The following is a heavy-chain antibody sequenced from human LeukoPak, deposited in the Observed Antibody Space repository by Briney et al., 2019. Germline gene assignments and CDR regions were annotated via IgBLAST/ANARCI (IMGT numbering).Heavy chain of an antibody. CDR2: ISYDGSNK. Sequence: PGGSLRLSCAASGFTFSSYAMHWVRQAPGKGLEWVAVISYDGSNKYYADSVKGRFTISRDNSKNTLYLQMNSLRAEDTAVYYCARPGTSSSWEIFDYWGQGTLVTVSS. V-gene: IGHV3-30-3*01. CDR1: GFTFSSYA. D-gene: IGHD6-13*01. CDR3: ARPGTSSSWEIFDY. J-gene: IGHJ4*02.